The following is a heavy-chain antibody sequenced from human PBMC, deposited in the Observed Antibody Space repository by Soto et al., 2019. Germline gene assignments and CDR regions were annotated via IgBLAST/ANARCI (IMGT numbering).Heavy chain of an antibody. CDR3: ARWSCTGGSCYSPSYYYYGMDL. CDR2: ISTSSSTI. D-gene: IGHD2-15*01. Sequence: PGGSLRLSCAASGFTFNSYSMNWVRQAPGKGLEWVSYISTSSSTIYYADSVKGRFTISRDNAKSSLYLQMNSLRDEDTAVYFCARWSCTGGSCYSPSYYYYGMDLWGQGTTVTVSS. V-gene: IGHV3-48*02. J-gene: IGHJ6*02. CDR1: GFTFNSYS.